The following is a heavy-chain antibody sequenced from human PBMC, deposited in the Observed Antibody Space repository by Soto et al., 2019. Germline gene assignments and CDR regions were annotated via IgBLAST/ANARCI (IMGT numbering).Heavy chain of an antibody. CDR3: ARDLDPYYFDY. CDR1: GFTFSSYA. Sequence: QVQLVESGGGVVQPGRSLRLSCAASGFTFSSYAMHWVRQAPGKGLEWVAVISYDGSNKYCADSVKGRFTISRDNSKNTLYLQMNSLRAEDTAVYYCARDLDPYYFDYWGQGTLVTVSS. D-gene: IGHD3-9*01. CDR2: ISYDGSNK. J-gene: IGHJ4*02. V-gene: IGHV3-30-3*01.